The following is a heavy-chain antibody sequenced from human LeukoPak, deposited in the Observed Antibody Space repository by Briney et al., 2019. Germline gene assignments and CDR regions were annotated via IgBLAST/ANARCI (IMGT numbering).Heavy chain of an antibody. V-gene: IGHV4-38-2*02. D-gene: IGHD3-10*01. CDR3: ARDHYYASGGLNNWFDP. CDR1: GYSISSGYY. CDR2: IYHSGST. Sequence: SETLSLTCTVSGYSISSGYYWGWIRQPPGKGLEWIGSIYHSGSTYYNPSLKSRVTISVDTSKNQFSLKLSSVTAADTAVYYCARDHYYASGGLNNWFDPWGQGALVTVSS. J-gene: IGHJ5*02.